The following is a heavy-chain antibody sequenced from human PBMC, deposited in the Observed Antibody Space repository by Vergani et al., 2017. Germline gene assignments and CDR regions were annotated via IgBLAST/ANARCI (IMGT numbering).Heavy chain of an antibody. Sequence: QVQLQESGPGLVKPSETLTLTCDVSDSSIMTNPYWGWFRQSPGKGLEWIGCIHHSGDTHYNSSLKSRFSISIVSSSKFSLSLTAVTAAYTAIYYCARHRGSGGFFPSSYFYVMDVWGHGTTVTVSS. CDR3: ARHRGSGGFFPSSYFYVMDV. J-gene: IGHJ6*02. D-gene: IGHD3-10*01. V-gene: IGHV4-38-2*01. CDR2: IHHSGDT. CDR1: DSSIMTNPY.